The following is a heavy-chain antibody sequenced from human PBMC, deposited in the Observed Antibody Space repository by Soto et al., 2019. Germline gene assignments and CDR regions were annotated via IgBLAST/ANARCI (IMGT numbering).Heavy chain of an antibody. J-gene: IGHJ3*02. CDR2: IKQDGNEK. CDR1: GFTFSDYW. Sequence: PGASLRLSCAVSGFTFSDYWMSWVRQAPGKGLEWVANIKQDGNEKYYVDSVKGRFTISRDNAKNSLYLQMNSLRAEDTAVYYCARGLGSSGWYSPWGAFDIWGQGTMVTVS. D-gene: IGHD6-19*01. CDR3: ARGLGSSGWYSPWGAFDI. V-gene: IGHV3-7*01.